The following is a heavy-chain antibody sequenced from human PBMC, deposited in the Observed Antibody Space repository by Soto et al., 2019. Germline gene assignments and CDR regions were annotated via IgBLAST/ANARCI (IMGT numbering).Heavy chain of an antibody. J-gene: IGHJ4*02. CDR2: INPNSGGT. CDR1: GYTFTGYY. D-gene: IGHD3-22*01. CDR3: AREYYYDSSVGFDY. Sequence: QVQLVQSGAEVKKPGASVKVSCKASGYTFTGYYMHWVRQAPGQGLEWMGWINPNSGGTNYAQKFQGWVTMTRDTSISTAYMELSRMRSDDTAVYYCAREYYYDSSVGFDYWGQGTLVTVSS. V-gene: IGHV1-2*04.